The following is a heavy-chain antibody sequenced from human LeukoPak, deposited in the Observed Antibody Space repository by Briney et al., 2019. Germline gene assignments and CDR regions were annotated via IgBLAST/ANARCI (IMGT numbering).Heavy chain of an antibody. V-gene: IGHV3-15*01. CDR2: IKSKTDGGTT. D-gene: IGHD4-11*01. CDR3: TTAYSNLYYYYMDV. J-gene: IGHJ6*03. CDR1: GFTFSNAW. Sequence: GGSLRLSCAASGFTFSNAWMSWVRQAPGKGLEWVGRIKSKTDGGTTDYAAPVKGRFTISRDDSKNTLYLQMNSLKTEDTAVYYCTTAYSNLYYYYMDVWGKGTTVTVSS.